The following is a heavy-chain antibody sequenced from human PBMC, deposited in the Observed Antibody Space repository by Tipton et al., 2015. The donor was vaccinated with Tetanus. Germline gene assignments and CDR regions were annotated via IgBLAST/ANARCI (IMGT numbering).Heavy chain of an antibody. CDR2: ISGSGSYI. D-gene: IGHD3-16*01. V-gene: IGHV3-21*01. J-gene: IGHJ4*02. CDR1: GFTFSTYA. Sequence: SLRLSCAASGFTFSTYAMSWVRQAPGKGLEWVSVISGSGSYISYADSVKGRFTISRDNAKNSLYLQMNSLRAEDTAVYYCASGGTLDYWGQGTLVTVSS. CDR3: ASGGTLDY.